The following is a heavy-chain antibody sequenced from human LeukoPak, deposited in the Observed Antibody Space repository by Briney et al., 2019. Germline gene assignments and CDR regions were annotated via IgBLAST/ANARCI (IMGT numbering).Heavy chain of an antibody. J-gene: IGHJ4*02. CDR1: GFTFSSYA. D-gene: IGHD6-19*01. Sequence: GGSLRLSCAASGFTFSSYAMHWVRQAPGKGLEWVSFIRYDGSIKYYADSVEGRFTISRDNSKNPLYLQMNSLRADDTAVYYCAKGIAVAGTELADWGQGTLVTVSA. CDR3: AKGIAVAGTELAD. CDR2: IRYDGSIK. V-gene: IGHV3-30*02.